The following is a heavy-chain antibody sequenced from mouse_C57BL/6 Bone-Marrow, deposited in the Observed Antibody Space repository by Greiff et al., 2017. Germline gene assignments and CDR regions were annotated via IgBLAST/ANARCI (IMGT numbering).Heavy chain of an antibody. CDR2: ISSGGDYI. CDR3: TRNYYDYDGAYYFDY. CDR1: GFTFSSYA. J-gene: IGHJ2*01. Sequence: DVMLVESGEGLVKPGGSLKLSCAASGFTFSSYAMSWVRQTPEKRLEWVAYISSGGDYIYYADTVKGRFTISRDNARNTLYLQMSSLKSEDTAMYYCTRNYYDYDGAYYFDYWGQGTTLTVPS. D-gene: IGHD2-4*01. V-gene: IGHV5-9-1*02.